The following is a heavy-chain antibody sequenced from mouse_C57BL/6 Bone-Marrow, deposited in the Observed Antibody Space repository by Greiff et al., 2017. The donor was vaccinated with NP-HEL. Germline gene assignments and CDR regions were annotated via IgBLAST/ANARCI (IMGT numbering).Heavy chain of an antibody. CDR3: AREGGPLLWLRRFDY. D-gene: IGHD2-2*01. J-gene: IGHJ2*01. V-gene: IGHV3-6*01. CDR2: ISYDGSN. CDR1: GYSITSGYY. Sequence: EVKLQESGPGLVKPSQSLSLTCSVTGYSITSGYYWNWIRQFPGNKLEWMGYISYDGSNNYNPSLKNRISITRDTSKNQFFLKLNSVTTEDTATYYCAREGGPLLWLRRFDYWGQGTTLTVSS.